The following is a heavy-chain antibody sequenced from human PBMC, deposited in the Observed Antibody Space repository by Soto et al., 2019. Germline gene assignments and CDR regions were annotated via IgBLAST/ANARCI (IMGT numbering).Heavy chain of an antibody. CDR1: GFTFSSYS. CDR3: ATRVETAMVVTPCFDS. J-gene: IGHJ4*02. CDR2: ISSSSSYI. Sequence: EVQLVESGGGLVKPGGSLRLSCAASGFTFSSYSMNWVRQAPGKGLEWVSSISSSSSYIYYADSVKGRFTISRDNAKNSLYLQMNSLRAEDTAVYYCATRVETAMVVTPCFDSWGLGTLVTVSS. D-gene: IGHD5-18*01. V-gene: IGHV3-21*01.